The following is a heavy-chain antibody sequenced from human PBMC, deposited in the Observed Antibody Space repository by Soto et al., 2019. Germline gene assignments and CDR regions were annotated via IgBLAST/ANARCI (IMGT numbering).Heavy chain of an antibody. D-gene: IGHD3-22*01. Sequence: GGSLRLSCAASGFTFSSYEMNWVRQAPGKGLEWVSYISSSGSTIYYADSVKGRFTISRDNAKNSLYLQMNSLRAEDTAVYYCARATNYYDSSGYSYWGQGTLVTVS. CDR2: ISSSGSTI. CDR3: ARATNYYDSSGYSY. CDR1: GFTFSSYE. J-gene: IGHJ4*02. V-gene: IGHV3-48*03.